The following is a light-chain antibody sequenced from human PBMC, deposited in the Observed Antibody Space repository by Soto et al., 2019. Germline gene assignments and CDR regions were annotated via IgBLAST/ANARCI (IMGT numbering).Light chain of an antibody. V-gene: IGKV1-33*01. CDR2: DAS. Sequence: DIPMTQSPSSLSASVGDRVTITCQASQDINNYLNWYQQKPGKAPKLLIYDASNLETGVPSRFSGGGSGTDFTFTISSLQPEDIATYYCQQYGNLLWTFGQGTKVEIK. J-gene: IGKJ1*01. CDR3: QQYGNLLWT. CDR1: QDINNY.